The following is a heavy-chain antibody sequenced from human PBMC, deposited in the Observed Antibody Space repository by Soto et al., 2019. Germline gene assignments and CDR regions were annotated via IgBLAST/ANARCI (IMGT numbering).Heavy chain of an antibody. Sequence: SETLSLTCTVSGGSMSSYYWSWIRQSPGKGLEWIGYIYYSGSTNYNPSLKSRVAISLDTSKNQFSLMLSYVTAADTAVYYCARGEWLATIKPYFAYWGQGTLVTVAS. CDR2: IYYSGST. J-gene: IGHJ4*02. CDR1: GGSMSSYY. D-gene: IGHD5-12*01. V-gene: IGHV4-59*01. CDR3: ARGEWLATIKPYFAY.